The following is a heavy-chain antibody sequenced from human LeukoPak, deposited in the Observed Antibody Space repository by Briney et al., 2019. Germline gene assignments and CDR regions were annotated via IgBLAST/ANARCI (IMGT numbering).Heavy chain of an antibody. CDR2: INPSGGST. J-gene: IGHJ6*02. V-gene: IGHV1-46*01. Sequence: GASVKVSCKASGYTFSSYNIQWVRQAPGQGLEWMGIINPSGGSTSYAQKFQGRVTTTRDTSTSTVYMELSSLRSEDTAVYYCARPKGLLWFGSHMDVWGQGTTVTVSS. D-gene: IGHD3-10*01. CDR3: ARPKGLLWFGSHMDV. CDR1: GYTFSSYN.